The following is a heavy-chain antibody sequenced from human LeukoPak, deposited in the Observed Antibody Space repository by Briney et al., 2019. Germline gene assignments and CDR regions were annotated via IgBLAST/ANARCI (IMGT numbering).Heavy chain of an antibody. J-gene: IGHJ4*02. CDR1: GGSISSGSYY. V-gene: IGHV4-61*02. CDR3: ASTLPVYYYDSSGYYYDY. Sequence: PSETLSLTCTVSGGSISSGSYYWSWIRQPAGKGLEWIGRIYTSGSTNYNPSLKSRVTISVDTSKNQFSLKLSSVTAADTAVYYCASTLPVYYYDSSGYYYDYWGQGTLVTVSS. D-gene: IGHD3-22*01. CDR2: IYTSGST.